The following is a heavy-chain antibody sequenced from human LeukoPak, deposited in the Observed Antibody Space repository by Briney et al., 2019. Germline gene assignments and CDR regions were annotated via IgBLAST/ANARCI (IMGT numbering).Heavy chain of an antibody. CDR1: GFTFSSYS. V-gene: IGHV3-48*01. CDR3: AREYYDSSGYYYGVDYYYYYMDV. Sequence: GGPLRLSCAASGFTFSSYSMNWLRQAPGKGLEGVSYISSSSSTIYYADSVKRRFTISRDNAKNSLYLQMNSLRAEDTAVYYWAREYYDSSGYYYGVDYYYYYMDVWGKGTTVTVSS. D-gene: IGHD3-22*01. CDR2: ISSSSSTI. J-gene: IGHJ6*03.